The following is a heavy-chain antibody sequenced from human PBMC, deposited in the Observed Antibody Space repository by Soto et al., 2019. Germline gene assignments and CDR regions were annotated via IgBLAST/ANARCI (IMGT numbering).Heavy chain of an antibody. V-gene: IGHV3-30*18. D-gene: IGHD6-19*01. J-gene: IGHJ4*02. CDR3: AKEDLLNSIAVVFDY. Sequence: GGSLRLSCAASGFTFSSYGMHWVRQAPGKGLEWVAVISYDGSNKYYADSVKGRFTISRDNSKNTLYLQMNSLRAEDTAVYYCAKEDLLNSIAVVFDYWGQGTLVTVSS. CDR2: ISYDGSNK. CDR1: GFTFSSYG.